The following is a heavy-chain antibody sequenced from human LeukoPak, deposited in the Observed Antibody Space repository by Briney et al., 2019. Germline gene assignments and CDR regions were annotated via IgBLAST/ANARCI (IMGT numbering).Heavy chain of an antibody. V-gene: IGHV1-3*01. Sequence: GASVKVSCKASGYTFTSYAMHWVRQAPGQRLEWMGWINAGNGNTKYSQKFQGRVTITRDTSASTAYMELSSLRSEDTAVNYCARDSSIMITFGGVIVENWFDPWGQGTLVTVSS. J-gene: IGHJ5*02. CDR1: GYTFTSYA. CDR3: ARDSSIMITFGGVIVENWFDP. D-gene: IGHD3-16*02. CDR2: INAGNGNT.